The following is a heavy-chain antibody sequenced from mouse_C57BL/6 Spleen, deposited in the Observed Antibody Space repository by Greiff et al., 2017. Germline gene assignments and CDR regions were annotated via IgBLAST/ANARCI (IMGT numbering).Heavy chain of an antibody. CDR2: LYPGNRDT. CDR1: GYTFTSYW. CDR3: SLTTVVATLAMEY. V-gene: IGHV1-5*01. J-gene: IGHJ4*01. D-gene: IGHD1-1*01. Sequence: VQLQQSGTVLARPGASVKMSCKTSGYTFTSYWMHWVKQRPGQGLEWIVALYPGNRDTSYNQKFKGKAKLTAVTSASTAYMELRSLTNDDSAVYYGSLTTVVATLAMEYWGQGPSVTFSS.